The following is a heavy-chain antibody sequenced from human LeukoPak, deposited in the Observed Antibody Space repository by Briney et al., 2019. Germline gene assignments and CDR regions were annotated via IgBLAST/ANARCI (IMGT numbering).Heavy chain of an antibody. Sequence: SQTLSLTCTVSGGSISSGGYYWSWIRQHPGKGLEWIGYIYYSGSTYYNPSLKSRVSISVDTSKNQFSLKLSSVTAADTAVYYCARSIVGATGWFDPWGQGTLVTVSS. D-gene: IGHD1-26*01. CDR3: ARSIVGATGWFDP. V-gene: IGHV4-31*03. J-gene: IGHJ5*02. CDR1: GGSISSGGYY. CDR2: IYYSGST.